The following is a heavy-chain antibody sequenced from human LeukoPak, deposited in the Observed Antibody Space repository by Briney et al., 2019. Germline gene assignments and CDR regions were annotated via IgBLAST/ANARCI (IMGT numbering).Heavy chain of an antibody. CDR1: GGSISSYY. CDR3: ARRGSSSKGKVFDY. Sequence: PSETLSLTCTVSGGSISSYYWSWIRQPPGKGLEWIGYIYYSGSTNYNPSLKSRVTISVDTSKNQFSLKLSSVTAADTAVYYCARRGSSSKGKVFDYWGQGTLVTVSS. V-gene: IGHV4-59*08. D-gene: IGHD6-13*01. J-gene: IGHJ4*02. CDR2: IYYSGST.